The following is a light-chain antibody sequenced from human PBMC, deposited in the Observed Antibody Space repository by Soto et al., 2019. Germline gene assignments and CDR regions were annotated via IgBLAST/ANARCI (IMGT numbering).Light chain of an antibody. V-gene: IGKV3D-15*03. CDR1: PNINPS. CDR2: QTS. CDR3: HHCQSWPRK. Sequence: MTQSPPTLTASVGDRATLSCRASPNINPSLAWYPHRPGQAPRLLSYQTSIRAAGIPARFSGSGTAKDRNRIISDEHVEVGAVYYCHHCQSWPRKFGRGTKVDIK. J-gene: IGKJ1*01.